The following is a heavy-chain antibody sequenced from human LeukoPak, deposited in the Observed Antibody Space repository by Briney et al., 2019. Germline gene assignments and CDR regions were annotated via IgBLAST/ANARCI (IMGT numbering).Heavy chain of an antibody. D-gene: IGHD3-16*02. J-gene: IGHJ5*02. V-gene: IGHV4-34*01. CDR2: INHSGST. Sequence: PSETLSLTCAVYGGSFSGYYWSWIRQPPGKWLEWIGEINHSGSTNYNPSLKSRVTISVDTSKNQFSLKLSSVTAADTAVYYCARATHYDYIWGSYRFHNWFDPWGQGTLVTVSS. CDR3: ARATHYDYIWGSYRFHNWFDP. CDR1: GGSFSGYY.